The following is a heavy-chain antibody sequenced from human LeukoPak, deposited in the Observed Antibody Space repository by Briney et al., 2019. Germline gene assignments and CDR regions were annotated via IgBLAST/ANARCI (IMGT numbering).Heavy chain of an antibody. V-gene: IGHV4-31*03. J-gene: IGHJ4*02. CDR2: IFYSGST. Sequence: PSETLSLTCSVSGGSISSGDYYWSWIRQHPGKGLEWIGYIFYSGSTYYNPSLKSRVTISVDTSKSQFSLKLSSVTAADTAVYYCARTNWNYVDYWGQGTLVTVSS. CDR3: ARTNWNYVDY. CDR1: GGSISSGDYY. D-gene: IGHD1-20*01.